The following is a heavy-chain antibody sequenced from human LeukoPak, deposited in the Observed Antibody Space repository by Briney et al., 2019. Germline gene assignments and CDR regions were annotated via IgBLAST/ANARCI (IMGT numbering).Heavy chain of an antibody. J-gene: IGHJ3*01. CDR2: IYYSGST. V-gene: IGHV4-59*01. D-gene: IGHD3-10*01. Sequence: SETLSLTCTVSGGSISSYYWIWIRQPPGKGLEWIGYIYYSGSTNYNPSLKSRVTISVDTSKNEFSLKLSSVTAADTAVYYCARAPRITMIRVDAFDVWGQGTMVTVSS. CDR3: ARAPRITMIRVDAFDV. CDR1: GGSISSYY.